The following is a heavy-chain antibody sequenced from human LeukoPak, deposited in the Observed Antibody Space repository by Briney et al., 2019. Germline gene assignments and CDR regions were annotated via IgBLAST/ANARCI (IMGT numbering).Heavy chain of an antibody. J-gene: IGHJ4*02. V-gene: IGHV3-48*02. CDR2: ISGGSSTI. CDR3: ARRDYGSGSFFGIDY. Sequence: GGSLRLSCAASGFTFSSYTMHWVRQAPGKGLEWISYISGGSSTIYYADSVKGRFTISRDNARNSLYLQMNSLRDEDTAVYYCARRDYGSGSFFGIDYWGQGTLVTVSS. CDR1: GFTFSSYT. D-gene: IGHD3-10*01.